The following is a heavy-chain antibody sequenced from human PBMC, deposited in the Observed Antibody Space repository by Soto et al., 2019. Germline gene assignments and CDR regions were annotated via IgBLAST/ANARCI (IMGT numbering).Heavy chain of an antibody. CDR3: AKDRDFWGGYYKHRGFDY. J-gene: IGHJ4*02. Sequence: PGGSLRLSCAASGFTFSSYAMSWVRKAPGKGLKWVSAISGSGSTTHYADSVKGRFTISRDSSKNTVHLQMNSLRAEDTALYYCAKDRDFWGGYYKHRGFDYWGQGTQVTVSS. CDR2: ISGSGSTT. V-gene: IGHV3-23*01. CDR1: GFTFSSYA. D-gene: IGHD3-3*01.